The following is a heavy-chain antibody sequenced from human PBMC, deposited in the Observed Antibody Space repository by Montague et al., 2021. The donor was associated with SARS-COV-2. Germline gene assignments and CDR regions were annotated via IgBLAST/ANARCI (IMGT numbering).Heavy chain of an antibody. Sequence: SETLSLTCTVSGDSISSSSHYWGWIRQPPGKGLDWIGSIYYSGSTYYKPSLKSRVTIYVNTSKNQFSLKLSSVTAADTAVYYCARHSGRDTVFGVITIPDAFDIWGQGTTVTVSS. CDR2: IYYSGST. J-gene: IGHJ3*02. CDR3: ARHSGRDTVFGVITIPDAFDI. V-gene: IGHV4-39*01. CDR1: GDSISSSSHY. D-gene: IGHD3-3*01.